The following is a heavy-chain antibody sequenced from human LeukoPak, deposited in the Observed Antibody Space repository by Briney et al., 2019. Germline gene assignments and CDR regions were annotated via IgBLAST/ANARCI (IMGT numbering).Heavy chain of an antibody. CDR2: ISWNSGTI. CDR3: AKDRRRVAVAGSFDY. CDR1: GFTFSSYG. Sequence: GGSLRLSCAASGFTFSSYGMHWVRQVPGKGLEWVSGISWNSGTIGYADSVKGRFTISRDNAKNSLYLQMNSLRAEDTALYYCAKDRRRVAVAGSFDYWGQGTLVTVSS. V-gene: IGHV3-9*01. D-gene: IGHD6-19*01. J-gene: IGHJ4*02.